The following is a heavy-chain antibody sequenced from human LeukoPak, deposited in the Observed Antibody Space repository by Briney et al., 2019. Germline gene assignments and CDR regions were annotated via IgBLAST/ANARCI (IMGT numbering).Heavy chain of an antibody. CDR2: IYYSGST. D-gene: IGHD3-10*01. Sequence: KPSETLSLTRTVSGGSISSSSYYWGWIRQPPGKGLEWIGSIYYSGSTYYNPSLKSRVTISVDTSKNQFSLKLSSVTAADTAVYYCARLPLGELLSNWFDPWGQGTLVTVSS. V-gene: IGHV4-39*01. CDR1: GGSISSSSYY. CDR3: ARLPLGELLSNWFDP. J-gene: IGHJ5*02.